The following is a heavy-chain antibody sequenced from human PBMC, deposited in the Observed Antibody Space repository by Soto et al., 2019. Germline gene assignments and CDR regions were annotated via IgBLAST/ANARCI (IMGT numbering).Heavy chain of an antibody. Sequence: QVQLQESGPGLVKPSQTLSLTCTVSGGSISNGGYYWSWIRQHPGKGLEWIGYIFYTGNTYYNPFLNSRVTISLDTSKNQFSLRLTSVTAADTAVYFCARVGYSSGRFGAWGQGTQVTVSS. CDR3: ARVGYSSGRFGA. J-gene: IGHJ5*02. CDR2: IFYTGNT. V-gene: IGHV4-31*03. D-gene: IGHD6-19*01. CDR1: GGSISNGGYY.